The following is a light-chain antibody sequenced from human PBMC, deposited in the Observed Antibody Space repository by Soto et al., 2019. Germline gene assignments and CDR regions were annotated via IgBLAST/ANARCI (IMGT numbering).Light chain of an antibody. V-gene: IGLV2-14*02. Sequence: QSALTQPASVSGSPGQSITISCTGTSSDVGTYNLVSWYQQLPDKAPKLMIYEVSNRPSGVSNRFSGSKSGNTASLTISGLQAEDEADYYCSSYTSSSTYVFGTGTKLTVL. J-gene: IGLJ1*01. CDR1: SSDVGTYNL. CDR2: EVS. CDR3: SSYTSSSTYV.